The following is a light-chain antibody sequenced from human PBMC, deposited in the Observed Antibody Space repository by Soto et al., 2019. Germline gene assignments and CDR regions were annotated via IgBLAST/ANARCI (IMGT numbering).Light chain of an antibody. CDR2: GAS. CDR1: QSVSSN. J-gene: IGKJ3*01. V-gene: IGKV3-15*01. Sequence: EIVMTQSPATLSVSPGERATLSCRASQSVSSNLVWYQQKPGQAPRLLIYGASTRATGIPARFSGSGSGTEFTLTISSLQSEDYAVYSCQQYNNWPTFGPGTKVDIK. CDR3: QQYNNWPT.